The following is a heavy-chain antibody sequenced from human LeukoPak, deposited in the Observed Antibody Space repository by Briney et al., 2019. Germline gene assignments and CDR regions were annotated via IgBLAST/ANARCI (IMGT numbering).Heavy chain of an antibody. CDR2: INPNSGGT. D-gene: IGHD3-3*01. V-gene: IGHV1-2*02. Sequence: ASVKVSCKASGYTFTGYYMHWVRQAPGQGLEWMGWINPNSGGTNYAQKFQGRVTMTRDTSISTAYMELSRLRSDDTAVYYCARNYYDFWSGYYMLSDYYYYMDVWGKGTTVTVSS. CDR3: ARNYYDFWSGYYMLSDYYYYMDV. J-gene: IGHJ6*03. CDR1: GYTFTGYY.